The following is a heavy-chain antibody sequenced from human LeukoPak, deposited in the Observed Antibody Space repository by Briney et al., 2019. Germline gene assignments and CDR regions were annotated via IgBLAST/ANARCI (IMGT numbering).Heavy chain of an antibody. D-gene: IGHD1-26*01. V-gene: IGHV3-30*02. J-gene: IGHJ4*02. CDR2: IQYDGSNE. CDR3: ARALRIYYYFDY. CDR1: RFTFSSYG. Sequence: GGSLRLSCAASRFTFSSYGMHWVRQAPGKGLEWVAYIQYDGSNEQYADSVKGRFTISRDNSKNTLYLQMNSLRAEDTAVYYCARALRIYYYFDYWGQGTLVTVSS.